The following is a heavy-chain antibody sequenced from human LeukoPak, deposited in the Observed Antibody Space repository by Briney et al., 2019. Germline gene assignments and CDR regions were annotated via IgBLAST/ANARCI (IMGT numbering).Heavy chain of an antibody. CDR2: IHHGGST. V-gene: IGHV4-38-2*01. Sequence: PSETLSLTCGVSGYSISRGYFWGWIRQPPGKGLEWIGSIHHGGSTYYNPSLKSRVIISVDTPKNQFSLKLSSVTAADTAVYYCAAQGEYYYDSSGYYYWGNWFDPWGQGTLVTVSS. J-gene: IGHJ5*02. CDR3: AAQGEYYYDSSGYYYWGNWFDP. CDR1: GYSISRGYF. D-gene: IGHD3-22*01.